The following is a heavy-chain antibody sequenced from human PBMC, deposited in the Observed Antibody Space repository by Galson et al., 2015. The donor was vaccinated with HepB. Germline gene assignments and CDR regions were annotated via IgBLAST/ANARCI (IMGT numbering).Heavy chain of an antibody. CDR1: GFALSTYS. V-gene: IGHV3-21*01. D-gene: IGHD3-3*01. Sequence: SLRLSCAASGFALSTYSMNWVRQAPGKGLEWVSSISSTSWSIYYADSVKGRFTISRDNAKNSLYLQMNSLRVEDTAVYYCTGDEKRRAFGVADPWGQGTLVTVSS. CDR3: TGDEKRRAFGVADP. J-gene: IGHJ5*02. CDR2: ISSTSWSI.